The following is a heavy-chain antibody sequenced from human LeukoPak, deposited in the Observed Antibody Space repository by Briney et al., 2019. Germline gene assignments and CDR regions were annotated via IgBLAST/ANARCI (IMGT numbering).Heavy chain of an antibody. CDR2: INPKSGAT. CDR1: GYIFTVYY. CDR3: ARALYNGFGWTAPDM. D-gene: IGHD1-14*01. V-gene: IGHV1-2*02. J-gene: IGHJ3*02. Sequence: AASVKVSCKASGYIFTVYYIHWVRQAPGQGPEWMGWINPKSGATKYEQKFKGRVSMTRDSSSSTAYMELARLRSDDTAVYYCARALYNGFGWTAPDMWGHGTLVTVSS.